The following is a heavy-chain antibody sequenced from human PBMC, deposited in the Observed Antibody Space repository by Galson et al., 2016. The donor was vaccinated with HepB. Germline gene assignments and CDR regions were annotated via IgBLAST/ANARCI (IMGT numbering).Heavy chain of an antibody. CDR3: ARRGGSVGATSFDL. D-gene: IGHD1-26*01. J-gene: IGHJ5*02. V-gene: IGHV4-39*01. Sequence: LSLTCSVPGASIRNSVYYWGWIRQPPGKGLEWIGSVFYSGTTYYNPSLKSRLTISVDTSKNQFSLKLTSVTAADTSVYYCARRGGSVGATSFDLWGQGTLVIVSS. CDR1: GASIRNSVYY. CDR2: VFYSGTT.